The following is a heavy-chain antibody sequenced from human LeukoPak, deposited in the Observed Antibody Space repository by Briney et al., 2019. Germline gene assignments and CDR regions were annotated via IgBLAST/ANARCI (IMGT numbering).Heavy chain of an antibody. CDR3: ASVEPRHKNYSGSYRFDY. Sequence: KTSGTLSLTCTVSGGSISSGGYYWSWIRQHPGKGLEWIGYIYYSGSTYYNPSLKTRVTISVDTSKNQFSLKLSSVTAADTAVYYCASVEPRHKNYSGSYRFDYWGQGTLVTVSS. D-gene: IGHD1-26*01. CDR2: IYYSGST. J-gene: IGHJ4*02. CDR1: GGSISSGGYY. V-gene: IGHV4-31*03.